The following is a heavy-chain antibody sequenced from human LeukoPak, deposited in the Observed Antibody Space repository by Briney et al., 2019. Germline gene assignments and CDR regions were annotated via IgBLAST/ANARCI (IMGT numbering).Heavy chain of an antibody. J-gene: IGHJ6*02. Sequence: SQTLSLTCAISGDSVSSNSAAWNWIRQSPSRGLEWLGRTYCRSKWYNDYAVSVKSRITINPDTSKNQFSLQLNSVTPEDTAVYYCARCPTSSGSFYYYYGMDVWGQGTTVTVSS. CDR3: ARCPTSSGSFYYYYGMDV. D-gene: IGHD6-19*01. V-gene: IGHV6-1*01. CDR2: TYCRSKWYN. CDR1: GDSVSSNSAA.